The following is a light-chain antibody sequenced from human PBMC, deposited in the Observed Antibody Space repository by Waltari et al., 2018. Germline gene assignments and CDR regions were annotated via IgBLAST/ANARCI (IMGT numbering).Light chain of an antibody. V-gene: IGKV3-15*01. Sequence: EVVMTQSPVTLSVSPGESATLSCRASQYVNIHLDWYQQKPGQAPRLLIYAASTRATGVPARFSGSGSGTDFTLTISSLQSEDFAVYYCQQYNDWPRTFGLGTKVEIK. J-gene: IGKJ1*01. CDR3: QQYNDWPRT. CDR2: AAS. CDR1: QYVNIH.